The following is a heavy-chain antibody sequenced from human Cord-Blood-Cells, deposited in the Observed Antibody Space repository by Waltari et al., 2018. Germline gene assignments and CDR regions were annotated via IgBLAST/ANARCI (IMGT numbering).Heavy chain of an antibody. D-gene: IGHD1-7*01. CDR2: IYPGDSDT. Sequence: EVQLVQSGAEVKKPGAPRKLPCTGSGYTFTSYWIGWVAQMPGKGLEWMGIIYPGDSDTRYSPSFQGQVTISADKSISTAYLQWSSLKASDTAMYYCARKGITGTTFDYWGQGTLVTVSS. V-gene: IGHV5-51*01. J-gene: IGHJ4*02. CDR1: GYTFTSYW. CDR3: ARKGITGTTFDY.